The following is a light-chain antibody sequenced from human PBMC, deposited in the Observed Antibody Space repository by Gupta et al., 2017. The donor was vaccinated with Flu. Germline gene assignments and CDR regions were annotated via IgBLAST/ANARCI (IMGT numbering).Light chain of an antibody. V-gene: IGKV1-39*01. CDR2: AAS. CDR3: QQRDNTPAT. Sequence: PSSLSASVGDRVTITCRASQKISRYVNWFQQKPGKAPKLLIYAASRVKSGVPSRFSGSRSGTDFTLTISRRHPEDFATYYCQQRDNTPATFGQGTKVEI. CDR1: QKISRY. J-gene: IGKJ1*01.